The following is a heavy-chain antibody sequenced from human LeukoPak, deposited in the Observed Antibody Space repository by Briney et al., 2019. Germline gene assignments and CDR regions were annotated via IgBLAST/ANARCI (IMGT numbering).Heavy chain of an antibody. CDR1: GFIVNSNY. CDR2: LYSDDTT. D-gene: IGHD4-23*01. V-gene: IGHV3-66*01. Sequence: GGSLRLSCAASGFIVNSNYMNWVRQAPGKGLEWVSVLYSDDTTYYADSVKGRFSISRDNAKNTLYLQMNSLRVEDTAVYYCARGRPHGNDYWGQGTLVTVSS. J-gene: IGHJ4*02. CDR3: ARGRPHGNDY.